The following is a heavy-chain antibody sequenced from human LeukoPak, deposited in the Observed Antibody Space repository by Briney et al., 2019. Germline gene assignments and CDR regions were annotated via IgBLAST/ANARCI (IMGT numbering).Heavy chain of an antibody. CDR2: ISAYNGNT. Sequence: GASVKVSCKASGYTFTSYGISWVRQAPGQGLEWMGWISAYNGNTNYAQKLQGRVTMTTDTSTSTAYMELRSLRSDDTAVYYCARVVLLTYYDFWSGYHHFDYWGQGTLVTVSS. V-gene: IGHV1-18*01. J-gene: IGHJ4*02. CDR3: ARVVLLTYYDFWSGYHHFDY. CDR1: GYTFTSYG. D-gene: IGHD3-3*01.